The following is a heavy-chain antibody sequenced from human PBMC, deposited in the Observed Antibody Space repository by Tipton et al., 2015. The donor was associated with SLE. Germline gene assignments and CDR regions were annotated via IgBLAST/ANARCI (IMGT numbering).Heavy chain of an antibody. CDR1: GGAISSGGYY. Sequence: LRLSCTVSGGAISSGGYYWGWIRQPAGEGLEGVGRIFPSGKTFYNPSLKRRVTISMDLSNNQFSVNLSSVTASDTAVYYCAKTLAGATPGRYQSYWYFDLWGRGLRVIVSS. V-gene: IGHV4-61*02. D-gene: IGHD1-1*01. CDR2: IFPSGKT. J-gene: IGHJ2*01. CDR3: AKTLAGATPGRYQSYWYFDL.